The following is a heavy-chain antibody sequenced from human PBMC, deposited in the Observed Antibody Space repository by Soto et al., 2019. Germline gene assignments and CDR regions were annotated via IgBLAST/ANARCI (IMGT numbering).Heavy chain of an antibody. V-gene: IGHV3-23*01. J-gene: IGHJ4*02. CDR2: ISGSGDFT. D-gene: IGHD3-9*01. Sequence: SLRLSCVASGFSFADYAMSWVRQAPGKGLEWVSVISGSGDFTFYADSVKGRFTISRDNSKNTLYLQMNSLRAEDTAVYYCAKTQNDILDDWGQGSLVTVSS. CDR3: AKTQNDILDD. CDR1: GFSFADYA.